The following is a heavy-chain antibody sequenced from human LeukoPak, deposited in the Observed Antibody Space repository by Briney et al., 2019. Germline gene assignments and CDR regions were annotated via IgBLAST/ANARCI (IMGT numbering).Heavy chain of an antibody. CDR1: GITLSNYG. CDR3: AKRGVVIRVILVGFHKEAYYFDP. D-gene: IGHD3-22*01. V-gene: IGHV3-23*01. CDR2: ISDSGGRT. Sequence: GGSLRLSCAVSGITLSNYGMSRVRRAPGKGLEWVAGISDSGGRTNYADSVKGRFTISRDNPKNTLYLQVNSLRVEETAVYFCAKRGVVIRVILVGFHKEAYYFDPWGQGALVTVSS. J-gene: IGHJ4*02.